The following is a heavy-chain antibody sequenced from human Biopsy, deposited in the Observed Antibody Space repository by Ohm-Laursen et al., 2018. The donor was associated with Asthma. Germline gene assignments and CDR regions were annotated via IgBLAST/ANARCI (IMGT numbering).Heavy chain of an antibody. D-gene: IGHD4-23*01. CDR1: GFAVSTNG. J-gene: IGHJ3*02. Sequence: SLRLSCTASGFAVSTNGMSWVRQPPGKGLEWVSVIYSGGGTYYADSVQGRVTISRDNSKNTLSLQMNSLIAEDTAVYYCARAYGGSFFSGSFDIWGQGTMVTVSS. V-gene: IGHV3-53*01. CDR2: IYSGGGT. CDR3: ARAYGGSFFSGSFDI.